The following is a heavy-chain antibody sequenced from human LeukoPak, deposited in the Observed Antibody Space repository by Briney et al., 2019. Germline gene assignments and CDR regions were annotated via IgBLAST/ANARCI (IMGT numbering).Heavy chain of an antibody. CDR2: ISPNSGGT. D-gene: IGHD1-26*01. Sequence: ASVKVSCKASGYTFTGYYMHWVRQAPGQGLEWMGWISPNSGGTNYAQKFQGWVTMTRDTSISTAYMELSRLRSDDTAVYYCARDRELGMASAVMDYWGQGTLVTVSS. CDR3: ARDRELGMASAVMDY. J-gene: IGHJ4*02. CDR1: GYTFTGYY. V-gene: IGHV1-2*04.